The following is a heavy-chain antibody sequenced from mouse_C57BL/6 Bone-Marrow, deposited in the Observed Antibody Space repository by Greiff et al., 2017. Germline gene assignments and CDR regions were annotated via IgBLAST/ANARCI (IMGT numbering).Heavy chain of an antibody. Sequence: DVKLQESGPGLVKPSQSLSLTCSVTGYSITSGYYWNWIRQFPGNKLEWMGYISYDGSNNYNPSLKNRISITRDTSKNQFFLKLNSVTTEDTATYYCARAFYYYAMDYWGQGTSVTVSS. V-gene: IGHV3-6*01. CDR3: ARAFYYYAMDY. J-gene: IGHJ4*01. CDR2: ISYDGSN. CDR1: GYSITSGYY.